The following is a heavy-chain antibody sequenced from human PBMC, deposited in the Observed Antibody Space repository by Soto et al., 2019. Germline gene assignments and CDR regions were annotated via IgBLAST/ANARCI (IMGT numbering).Heavy chain of an antibody. CDR1: GFTFSSYG. J-gene: IGHJ4*02. Sequence: GGSLRLSCAASGFTFSSYGMNWVRQAPGKGLEWVSVIYSGGTTDYADSVKRRITISKDNSKNTLKLQMNSLRAEDTAVYYCSTEVALERTPIADYWGKGTLVTVSS. CDR2: IYSGGTT. CDR3: STEVALERTPIADY. V-gene: IGHV3-53*01. D-gene: IGHD1-1*01.